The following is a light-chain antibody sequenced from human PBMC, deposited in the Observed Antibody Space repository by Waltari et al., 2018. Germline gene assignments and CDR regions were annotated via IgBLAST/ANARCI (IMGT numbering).Light chain of an antibody. Sequence: DIQMTQSPSTLSASVGDRVTITCRASQSISSWLAWYQQKPGKAPKLLIYKASTLESVVPASFSGSGSGTEFTLTISSLQPDDFATYYCQQYHSYSLTFGGGTKVEIK. CDR3: QQYHSYSLT. J-gene: IGKJ4*01. CDR1: QSISSW. V-gene: IGKV1-5*03. CDR2: KAS.